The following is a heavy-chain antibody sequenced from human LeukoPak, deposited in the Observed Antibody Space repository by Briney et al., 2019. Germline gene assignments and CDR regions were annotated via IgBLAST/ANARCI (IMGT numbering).Heavy chain of an antibody. CDR3: ARASGTSPNYYGSGSPYGDLDY. J-gene: IGHJ4*02. D-gene: IGHD3-10*01. CDR1: GDSVSSNSAA. Sequence: SQTLSLTCAISGDSVSSNSAAWNWIRQSPSRGLEWLGRTYYRSKWYNDYAVSVKSRITINPDTSKNQFSLQLNSVTPEDTAVYYCARASGTSPNYYGSGSPYGDLDYWGQGTLVTVSS. CDR2: TYYRSKWYN. V-gene: IGHV6-1*01.